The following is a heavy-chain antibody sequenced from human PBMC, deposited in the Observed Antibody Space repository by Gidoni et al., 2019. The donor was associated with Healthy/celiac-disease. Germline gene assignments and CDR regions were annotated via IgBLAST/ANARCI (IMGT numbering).Heavy chain of an antibody. CDR2: SSGSGGST. CDR1: GLTFSRYA. V-gene: IGHV3-23*01. J-gene: IGHJ3*02. CDR3: AKDTGRDDAFDI. Sequence: ELQLLESGGGLVQHGGSLRISCSASGLTFSRYAMRWVRQAPGKGLEWVSASSGSGGSTYYADSVKGRFTISRDNSKNTLYLQMNSLRAEDTAVYYCAKDTGRDDAFDIWGQGTMVTVSS.